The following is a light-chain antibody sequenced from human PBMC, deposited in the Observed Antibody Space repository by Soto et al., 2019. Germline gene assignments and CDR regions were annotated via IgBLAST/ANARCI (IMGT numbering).Light chain of an antibody. Sequence: EIVLTQSPGTLSLSPGERASLSCRANETVKSNYLAWYQQKPGQAPRLLIYAASSRATGIPDRFSGSGSGTDFTLTISSLEPEDFAVFYCQQYSSSPRTFGQGTKVEVK. CDR1: ETVKSNY. J-gene: IGKJ1*01. CDR3: QQYSSSPRT. CDR2: AAS. V-gene: IGKV3-20*01.